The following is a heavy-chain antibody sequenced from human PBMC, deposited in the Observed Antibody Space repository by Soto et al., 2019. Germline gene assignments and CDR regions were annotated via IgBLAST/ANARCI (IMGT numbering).Heavy chain of an antibody. V-gene: IGHV4-31*03. Sequence: QVQLQESGPGLVKPSQTLSLTCTVSGGSISSGGYYWSWIRQHPGKGLEWIGYIYYSGSTYYNPSLRSRVTISVDTSKNQFSLKLSSVTAADTAVYYCASLYYDFWSGYPRHGIDYWGQGTLVTVSS. D-gene: IGHD3-3*01. J-gene: IGHJ4*02. CDR1: GGSISSGGYY. CDR3: ASLYYDFWSGYPRHGIDY. CDR2: IYYSGST.